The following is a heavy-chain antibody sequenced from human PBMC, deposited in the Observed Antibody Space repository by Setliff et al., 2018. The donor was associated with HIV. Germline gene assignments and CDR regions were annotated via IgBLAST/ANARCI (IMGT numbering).Heavy chain of an antibody. CDR1: GYSISSGYY. CDR3: ARAFGSGSYRWFDP. D-gene: IGHD3-10*01. V-gene: IGHV4-38-2*01. J-gene: IGHJ5*02. Sequence: SETLSLTCAVSGYSISSGYYWGWIRQPPGRGLEWIGNIYHSGGTHYNPSLRSRVTISVDTSKNHFSLKLSSVTAADTAVYYCARAFGSGSYRWFDPWGQGTLVTVSS. CDR2: IYHSGGT.